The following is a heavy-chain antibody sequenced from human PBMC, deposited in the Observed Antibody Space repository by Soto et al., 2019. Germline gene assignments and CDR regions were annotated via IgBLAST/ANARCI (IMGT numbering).Heavy chain of an antibody. CDR1: GYTFTTYG. CDR2: INTHNGNT. CDR3: TREGSAAYYYYRMDA. Sequence: ASVKVSCKASGYTFTTYGISWVRQAPGQGLEWLGWINTHNGNTNYAQNLQGRVIMTADTSTSTAYMELRSLRSDHTAIYYFTREGSAAYYYYRMDAGCLVNTVTVSS. D-gene: IGHD3-9*01. V-gene: IGHV1-18*01. J-gene: IGHJ6*02.